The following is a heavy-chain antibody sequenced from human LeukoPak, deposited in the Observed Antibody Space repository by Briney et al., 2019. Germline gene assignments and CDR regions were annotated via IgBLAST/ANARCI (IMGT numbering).Heavy chain of an antibody. CDR3: AKDPNGDYVGTFDM. CDR2: ISGNGGRT. CDR1: GFTFSSYG. V-gene: IGHV3-23*01. J-gene: IGHJ3*02. Sequence: GGSLRLSCVASGFTFSSYGMSWIRQAPGKGLEWVSFISGNGGRTDYAESVKGRFIISRDNSKNTVYLQMNSLRDEDTAAYYCAKDPNGDYVGTFDMWGQGTMVTVSS. D-gene: IGHD4-17*01.